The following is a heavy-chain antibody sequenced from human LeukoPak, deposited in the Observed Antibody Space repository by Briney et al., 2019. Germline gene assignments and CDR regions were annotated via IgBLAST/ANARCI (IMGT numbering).Heavy chain of an antibody. CDR2: IYSGGAT. Sequence: GGSLRLSCAASGFTFSRIAMSWVRQAPGKGLEWVSVIYSGGATCYADSVKGRFIIPRDNSKNTLYLQMNSLRAEDTAVYYCARATGSSWAARYFDLWGRGTLVTVSS. V-gene: IGHV3-53*01. D-gene: IGHD6-13*01. J-gene: IGHJ2*01. CDR3: ARATGSSWAARYFDL. CDR1: GFTFSRIA.